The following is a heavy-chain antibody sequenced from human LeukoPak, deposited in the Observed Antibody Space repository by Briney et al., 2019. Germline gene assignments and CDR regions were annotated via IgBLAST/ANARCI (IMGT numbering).Heavy chain of an antibody. D-gene: IGHD3-10*01. Sequence: GGSLRLSCAASGFTFSSYSMNWVRQAPGKGLEWVSYISSSSSTMYYADSVKGRFTISRDNAKNSLYLQMNSLRAEDTAVYYCARDQGQAMVRGVIITDDAFDIWGQGTMVTVSS. CDR3: ARDQGQAMVRGVIITDDAFDI. CDR1: GFTFSSYS. J-gene: IGHJ3*02. CDR2: ISSSSSTM. V-gene: IGHV3-48*01.